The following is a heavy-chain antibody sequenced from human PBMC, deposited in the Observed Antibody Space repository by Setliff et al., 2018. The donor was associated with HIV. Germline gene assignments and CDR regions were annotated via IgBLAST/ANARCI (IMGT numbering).Heavy chain of an antibody. CDR2: INPSGDVI. D-gene: IGHD3-10*01. J-gene: IGHJ6*02. Sequence: ASVKVSCKASGYTSTSFSLHWVRQAPGQGLEWMGIINPSGDVIRYAQKFQGRVTMTRDTSTSTVHMDLSSLRSEDTAVYYCASPSFGDVDYYYGMDVWGQGTTVTVSS. CDR3: ASPSFGDVDYYYGMDV. V-gene: IGHV1-46*01. CDR1: GYTSTSFS.